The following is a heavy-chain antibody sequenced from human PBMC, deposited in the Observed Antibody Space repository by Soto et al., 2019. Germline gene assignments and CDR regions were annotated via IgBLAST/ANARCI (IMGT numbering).Heavy chain of an antibody. J-gene: IGHJ6*03. Sequence: QVQLVQSGAEVKKPGASVKVSCKASGYTFTSYAMHWVRQAPGQRLEWMGWINAGNGNTKYSQKFQGRVTITRDTSASTAYMELSSLRSEDTAVYYCARHDLRTRGTTGYGYYYYMDVWGKGTTVTVSS. CDR2: INAGNGNT. D-gene: IGHD5-18*01. V-gene: IGHV1-3*01. CDR1: GYTFTSYA. CDR3: ARHDLRTRGTTGYGYYYYMDV.